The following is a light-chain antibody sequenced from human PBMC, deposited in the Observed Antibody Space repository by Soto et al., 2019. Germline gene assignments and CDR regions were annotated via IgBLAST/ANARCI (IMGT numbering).Light chain of an antibody. CDR3: QQRDTWPPFT. Sequence: EIVLTQSPATLSFSLGERATLSCRASQNIRNHLAWYQQKPGQAPRLLIYDASNMATGIPARFSGGGSGTDFYLAISSLQPEDFAVYDCQQRDTWPPFTFGPGTTVDMK. CDR1: QNIRNH. J-gene: IGKJ3*01. V-gene: IGKV3-11*01. CDR2: DAS.